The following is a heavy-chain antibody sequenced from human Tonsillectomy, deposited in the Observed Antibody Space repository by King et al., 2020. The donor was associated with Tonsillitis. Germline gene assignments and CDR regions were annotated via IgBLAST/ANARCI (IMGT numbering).Heavy chain of an antibody. Sequence: VQLQQSGPRLVEPSQTLPLTCAISGASVASNTAAWNWIRQSPSRGLEWLGRTYYRSKWYNDYALSVKSRLTINPDTSKNQFSLQLNSVTPEDTAVYYCARAARASTGVVAFDYWGQGTMVTVSS. CDR3: ARAARASTGVVAFDY. CDR1: GASVASNTAA. J-gene: IGHJ3*01. D-gene: IGHD1-14*01. CDR2: TYYRSKWYN. V-gene: IGHV6-1*01.